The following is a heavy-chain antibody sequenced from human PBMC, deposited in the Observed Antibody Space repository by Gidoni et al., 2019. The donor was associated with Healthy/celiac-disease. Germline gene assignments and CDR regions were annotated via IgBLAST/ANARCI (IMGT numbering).Heavy chain of an antibody. Sequence: QVQLVESGGGVVQPGGSLRLSCAASGFTFSSYGMHWVRQAPGKRLEWVAFIRYDGSNKYYADSVKGRFTISRDNSKNTLYPQMNSLRAEDTAVYYCAKSEYSSSSGDYWGQGTLVTVSS. D-gene: IGHD6-6*01. J-gene: IGHJ4*02. CDR2: IRYDGSNK. V-gene: IGHV3-30*02. CDR1: GFTFSSYG. CDR3: AKSEYSSSSGDY.